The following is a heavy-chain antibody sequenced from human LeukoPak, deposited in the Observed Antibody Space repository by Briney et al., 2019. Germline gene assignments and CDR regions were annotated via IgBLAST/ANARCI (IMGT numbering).Heavy chain of an antibody. J-gene: IGHJ4*02. D-gene: IGHD2-15*01. CDR2: ISGNSGST. V-gene: IGHV3-23*01. CDR3: AKQLGYCSDGSCYFPY. Sequence: GGSLRLSCAASGFTFSSYAMGWVRQAPGKGLEWVSAISGNSGSTYYADSVKDRFTISRDNSKSTLCLQMNSLRAEDTAVYYCAKQLGYCSDGSCYFPYWGQGTLVTVSS. CDR1: GFTFSSYA.